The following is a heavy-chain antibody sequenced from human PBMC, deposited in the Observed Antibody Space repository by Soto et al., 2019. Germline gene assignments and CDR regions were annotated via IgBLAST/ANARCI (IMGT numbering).Heavy chain of an antibody. V-gene: IGHV2-5*02. J-gene: IGHJ4*02. CDR2: IYWDDDK. Sequence: QITLKESGPTLVKPTQTLTLTCTFSGFSLSTSGVGVGWIRQPPGKALEWLALIYWDDDKRYSPSLKSRLTITKDTSKNPVVLTRTNMDPVDTATYYCAHSVDGYYETRTFDYWGQGTLVTVSS. CDR3: AHSVDGYYETRTFDY. D-gene: IGHD4-17*01. CDR1: GFSLSTSGVG.